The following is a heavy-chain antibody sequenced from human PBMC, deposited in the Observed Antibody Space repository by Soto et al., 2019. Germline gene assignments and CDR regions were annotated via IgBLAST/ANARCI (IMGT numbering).Heavy chain of an antibody. CDR1: GYIFVNYG. J-gene: IGHJ6*02. Sequence: QVQLVQSGDEVRKPGSSVKVSCKASGYIFVNYGIAWVRQAPGQGLEWMGWIRPYSGNTHYASKVQGRLTMTTDTSTSTAYMDLGSLTSGDTAVYYCAMVDNYVTPPPQDVWGQGTTVTVSS. CDR3: AMVDNYVTPPPQDV. CDR2: IRPYSGNT. V-gene: IGHV1-18*01. D-gene: IGHD3-16*01.